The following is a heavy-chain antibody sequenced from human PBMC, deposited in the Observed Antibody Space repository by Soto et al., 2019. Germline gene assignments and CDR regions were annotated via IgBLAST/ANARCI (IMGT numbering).Heavy chain of an antibody. D-gene: IGHD3-10*01. Sequence: QALLEQSGAEMKKPGSSVTVSCKASRGTFNSYAISWVRQAPGQGLEWMGGIIPIFGLTNYAQKFQGRVTLTADKVTDTAYMELSGLTSGDTAVYFCARDGMALCAGECSFNAFDLWGRGTSVTVSS. CDR1: RGTFNSYA. V-gene: IGHV1-69*17. J-gene: IGHJ3*01. CDR2: IIPIFGLT. CDR3: ARDGMALCAGECSFNAFDL.